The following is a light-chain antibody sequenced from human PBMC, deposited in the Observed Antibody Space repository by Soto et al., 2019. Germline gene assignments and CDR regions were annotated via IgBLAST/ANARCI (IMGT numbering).Light chain of an antibody. V-gene: IGKV1-39*01. J-gene: IGKJ5*01. Sequence: DIQMTQSPCSLSASVGDRVTITCRASQSISMYLNWYQQKPGKAPKLLIYAASSLQSGVPSRFSGSGSGTDFTLTISSLQPEDFATYYCQQSYSTITFGQGTRLEIK. CDR3: QQSYSTIT. CDR2: AAS. CDR1: QSISMY.